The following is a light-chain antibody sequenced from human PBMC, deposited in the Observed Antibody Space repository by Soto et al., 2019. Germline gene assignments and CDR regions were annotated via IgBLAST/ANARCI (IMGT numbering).Light chain of an antibody. V-gene: IGKV3-15*01. CDR3: QQYSNWPYT. J-gene: IGKJ2*01. CDR1: QSINTN. Sequence: EIVMTQSPATLSMSPGERATLSCRASQSINTNLAWYHQKPGQPPRLLMYGASTRATDIPARFSGSGSGTEFALTISSLQSEDFAVYYCQQYSNWPYTFGQGTKLDIK. CDR2: GAS.